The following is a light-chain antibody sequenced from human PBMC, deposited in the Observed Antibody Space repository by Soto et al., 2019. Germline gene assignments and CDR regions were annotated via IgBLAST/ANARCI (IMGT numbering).Light chain of an antibody. Sequence: DIQMTQSPSTLSASVGDRVTITCRASQSINSWLAWYQQKPGKAPKVLIYKASSLESGVPSRFIGSGSGTEFTLTISSLQPDDFATYYCQQYTNYPRTFGQGTKVEIK. CDR2: KAS. CDR3: QQYTNYPRT. V-gene: IGKV1-5*03. J-gene: IGKJ1*01. CDR1: QSINSW.